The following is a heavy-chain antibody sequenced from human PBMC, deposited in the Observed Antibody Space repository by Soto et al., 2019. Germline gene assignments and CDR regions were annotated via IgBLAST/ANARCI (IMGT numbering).Heavy chain of an antibody. J-gene: IGHJ4*02. Sequence: EVQLVESGGGLVQPGGSLRLSCTASGFTFSSYWIHWVRQAPGKGLEWVANIKPDGTEKLYADSVKGRFTISRDNAKNSLYLQMNSLRAEDTAVYYCAPRLGRVAASGGYWGQGTLVIVSS. D-gene: IGHD6-19*01. CDR1: GFTFSSYW. CDR3: APRLGRVAASGGY. V-gene: IGHV3-7*01. CDR2: IKPDGTEK.